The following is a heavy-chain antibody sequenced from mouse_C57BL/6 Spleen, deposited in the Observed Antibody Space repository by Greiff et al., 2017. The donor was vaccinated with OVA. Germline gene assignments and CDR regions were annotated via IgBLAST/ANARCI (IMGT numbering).Heavy chain of an antibody. CDR3: ARYQTLYDYYYFDY. J-gene: IGHJ2*01. V-gene: IGHV7-3*01. D-gene: IGHD2-4*01. CDR1: GFTFTDYY. Sequence: DVQLVESGGGLVQPGGSLSLSCAASGFTFTDYYMSWVRQPPGKALEWLGFIRNKANGYTTEYSASVKGRFTISRDNSQSILYLQMNALRAEDSATYYCARYQTLYDYYYFDYWGQGTTLTVSS. CDR2: IRNKANGYTT.